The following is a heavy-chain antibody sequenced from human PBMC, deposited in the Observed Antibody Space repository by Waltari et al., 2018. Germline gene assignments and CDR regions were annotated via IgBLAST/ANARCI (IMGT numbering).Heavy chain of an antibody. CDR1: GFTFGSDS. CDR3: ATAARRRDVGDLS. D-gene: IGHD3-16*02. J-gene: IGHJ4*02. CDR2: IRCSSSTI. Sequence: EVQLVESGGGLVQPGGSLRLSCGVYGFTFGSDSVNWVRQAPGKGLVWVSYIRCSSSTIYYADSVKGRFTISRDNAKNSMHLQMSSLRAEDTAVYYCATAARRRDVGDLSWGQGTLVTVSS. V-gene: IGHV3-48*01.